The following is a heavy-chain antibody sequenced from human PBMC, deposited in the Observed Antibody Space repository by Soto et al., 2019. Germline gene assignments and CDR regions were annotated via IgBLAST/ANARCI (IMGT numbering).Heavy chain of an antibody. CDR3: ARGRTVRNYADDSSDYFYFFDY. V-gene: IGHV4-59*01. CDR2: VYYTGST. CDR1: GDSISTFY. Sequence: SETLSLTCTVYGDSISTFYWGWMRQSPGKELEWIGYVYYTGSTNYNPSLKSRVTISVDRSKNQFSLKLTSANAADTAVYYCARGRTVRNYADDSSDYFYFFDYWGQGTQVTVSS. D-gene: IGHD3-22*01. J-gene: IGHJ4*02.